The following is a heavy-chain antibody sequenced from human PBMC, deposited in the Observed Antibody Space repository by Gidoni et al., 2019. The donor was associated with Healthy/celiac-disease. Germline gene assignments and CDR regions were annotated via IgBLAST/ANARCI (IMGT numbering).Heavy chain of an antibody. V-gene: IGHV3-23*01. Sequence: EVQLLESGGGLVQPGGSLRLSCAASGFTFSSYAMGWVRQATGKGLEWVSAISRSDISTYYAGSVKGRFTISRDSSKNTLYLQMNSLRAEDTAVYYCARDLDPREYLYFQHWGQGTLVTVSP. CDR1: GFTFSSYA. CDR2: ISRSDIST. J-gene: IGHJ1*01. D-gene: IGHD2-2*02. CDR3: ARDLDPREYLYFQH.